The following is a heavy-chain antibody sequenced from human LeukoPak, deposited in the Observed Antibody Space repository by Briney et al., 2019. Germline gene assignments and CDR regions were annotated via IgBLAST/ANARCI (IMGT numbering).Heavy chain of an antibody. CDR3: AKLFYCTGGVCNVY. J-gene: IGHJ4*02. CDR2: ISGSGGST. V-gene: IGHV3-23*01. Sequence: PGGSLRLSCAASGFTFSSYAMSWVRQAPGKGLEWVSAISGSGGSTYYADSVKGRFTISRDNSNNTLYLQMNSLRAEDTAVYYCAKLFYCTGGVCNVYWGEGALVTVSS. D-gene: IGHD2-8*02. CDR1: GFTFSSYA.